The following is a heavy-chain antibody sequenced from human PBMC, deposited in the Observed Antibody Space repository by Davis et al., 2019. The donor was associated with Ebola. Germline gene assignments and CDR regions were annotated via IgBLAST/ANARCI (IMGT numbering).Heavy chain of an antibody. CDR3: AKLRRAARPVDAFDI. D-gene: IGHD6-6*01. CDR2: ISASGGST. V-gene: IGHV3-23*01. CDR1: GFTFGTYD. Sequence: GESLKISCPASGFTFGTYDMSWVRQAPGQGLEWVSGISASGGSTYYADSVKGRFTVSRDNSKNTLYLQMNSLRGEDTAVYYCAKLRRAARPVDAFDIWGQGTMVTVSS. J-gene: IGHJ3*02.